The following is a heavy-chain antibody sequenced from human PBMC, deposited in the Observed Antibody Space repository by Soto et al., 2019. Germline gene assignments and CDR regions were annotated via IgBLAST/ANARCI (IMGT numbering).Heavy chain of an antibody. CDR3: ARHSMYGSSSWYFDY. CDR1: GCSISSYY. CDR2: IYYSGST. V-gene: IGHV4-59*08. J-gene: IGHJ4*02. D-gene: IGHD6-13*01. Sequence: SETLSLTCTVSGCSISSYYLSWIRQPPGKGLEWIGYIYYSGSTNYNPSLKSRVTISVDTSKNQFSLKLSSVTAADTAVYYCARHSMYGSSSWYFDYWGQGTLVTSPQ.